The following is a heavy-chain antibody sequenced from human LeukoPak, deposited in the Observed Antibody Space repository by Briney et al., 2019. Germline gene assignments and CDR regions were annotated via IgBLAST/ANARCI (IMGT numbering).Heavy chain of an antibody. V-gene: IGHV3-9*01. J-gene: IGHJ6*02. CDR2: ISWNSGSI. CDR3: ARRVPAASYYYYGMDV. D-gene: IGHD2-2*01. Sequence: RPGRSLRLSCAASGFTFDDYAMHWVRQAPGKGLEWVSGISWNSGSIGYADSVKGRFTISRDNSKNTLYLQMNSLRAEDTAVYYCARRVPAASYYYYGMDVWGQGTTVTVSS. CDR1: GFTFDDYA.